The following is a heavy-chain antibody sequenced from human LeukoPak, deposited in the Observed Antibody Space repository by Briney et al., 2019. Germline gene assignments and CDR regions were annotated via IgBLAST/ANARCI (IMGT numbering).Heavy chain of an antibody. V-gene: IGHV4-59*08. CDR2: ISDRGGA. CDR3: ARLPSH. Sequence: PSETLSLTCTVSGGSISTFDWSWIRQPPGKEPEWIGSISDRGGATYNPSLKSRVTMSIDTSKTHFSLKLNSVTAADTAVYYCARLPSHWGQGTLVIVSS. J-gene: IGHJ4*02. CDR1: GGSISTFD.